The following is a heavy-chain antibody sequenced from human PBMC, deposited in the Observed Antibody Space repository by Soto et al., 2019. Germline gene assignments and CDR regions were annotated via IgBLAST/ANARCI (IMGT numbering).Heavy chain of an antibody. D-gene: IGHD1-26*01. J-gene: IGHJ4*02. CDR2: ISYDGSNK. Sequence: PARSLHLSCAASVFPFTSYGMPWVRTAPGKGLEWVAVISYDGSNKYYADSVKGRFTISRDNSKNTLCLQMNSLRAEDTAVYYCAKDSDSGSPGLSDYWGQGTLVTVS. V-gene: IGHV3-30*18. CDR3: AKDSDSGSPGLSDY. CDR1: VFPFTSYG.